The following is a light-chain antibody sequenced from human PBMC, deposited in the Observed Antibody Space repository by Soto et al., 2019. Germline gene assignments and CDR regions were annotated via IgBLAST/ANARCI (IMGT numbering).Light chain of an antibody. V-gene: IGLV2-14*01. Sequence: QSALPQPASVSGSPGQSITISCTGTSSDVGGYNYVSWYQQHPGKAPKLMIYEVSNRPSGVSNRFSGSKSGNTASLTISGLQAEDEADYYCSSYTSSSTAWVFGGGTKLTVL. CDR1: SSDVGGYNY. CDR3: SSYTSSSTAWV. J-gene: IGLJ3*02. CDR2: EVS.